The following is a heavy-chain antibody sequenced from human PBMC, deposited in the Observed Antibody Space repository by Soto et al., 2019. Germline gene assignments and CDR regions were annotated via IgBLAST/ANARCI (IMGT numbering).Heavy chain of an antibody. J-gene: IGHJ5*02. CDR1: GYTFTSYG. CDR2: ISAYNGNT. Sequence: QVQLVQSGAEVKKPGASVKVSCKASGYTFTSYGISWVRQAPGQGLEWMGWISAYNGNTNYAQKLQGRVTMTTDTSTSTAYMELRSLRSVDTAVYYCARRNRPYSGSYPWWFAPWGQGTLVTVSS. V-gene: IGHV1-18*01. CDR3: ARRNRPYSGSYPWWFAP. D-gene: IGHD1-26*01.